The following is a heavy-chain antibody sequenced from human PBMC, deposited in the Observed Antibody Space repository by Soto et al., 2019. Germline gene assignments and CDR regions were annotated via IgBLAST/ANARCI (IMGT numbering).Heavy chain of an antibody. V-gene: IGHV3-23*01. CDR1: GFTFSSYA. Sequence: EVQLLESGGGLVQPGGSLRLSCAASGFTFSSYAMSWVRQAPGKGLEWVSAISGSGGSTYYADSVKGWFTISRDNSKNTLYLQMNSLRAEDTAVYYCAHTYGDYGRGYWGQGTLVTVSS. D-gene: IGHD4-17*01. CDR2: ISGSGGST. CDR3: AHTYGDYGRGY. J-gene: IGHJ4*02.